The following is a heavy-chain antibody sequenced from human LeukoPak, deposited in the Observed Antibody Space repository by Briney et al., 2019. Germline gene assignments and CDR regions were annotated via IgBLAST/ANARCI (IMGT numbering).Heavy chain of an antibody. J-gene: IGHJ3*02. CDR1: GFTFSSYS. CDR2: ISSSSSTI. CDR3: ARDCIEGPCDI. Sequence: PGGSLRLSCAASGFTFSSYSMNWVRQAPGKGLEWVSYISSSSSTIYYADSVKGRFTISRDNAKNSLYLQMNSLRAEDTAVYYCARDCIEGPCDIWGQGTMVTVSS. V-gene: IGHV3-48*01. D-gene: IGHD1-26*01.